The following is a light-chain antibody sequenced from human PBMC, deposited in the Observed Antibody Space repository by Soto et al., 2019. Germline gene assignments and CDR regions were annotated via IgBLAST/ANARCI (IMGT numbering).Light chain of an antibody. Sequence: QSALTQPASVSGSPGQSITISCSGTSSDIGGYNYVSWYQQYAGKAPKLMIHEVSNRPSGVSNRFSGSKSGNTASLTISGLQAEDEADYYCNSYTSSATWVFGGGTKLTVL. J-gene: IGLJ3*02. CDR2: EVS. CDR1: SSDIGGYNY. CDR3: NSYTSSATWV. V-gene: IGLV2-14*01.